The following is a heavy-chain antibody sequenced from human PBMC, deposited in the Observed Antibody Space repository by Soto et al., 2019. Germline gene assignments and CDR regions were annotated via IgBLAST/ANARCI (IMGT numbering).Heavy chain of an antibody. Sequence: QVQLQESGPGLVKPSGTLSLTCAVSGGSISSSNWWSWVRQPPGKGLEWIGEIYHSGSTNYNPSLKSRVTISVDKSKNQFSLKLSSVTAADTAVYXXXXVRYSGWYHPCFDYWGQGTLVTVSS. CDR3: XXVRYSGWYHPCFDY. CDR1: GGSISSSNW. J-gene: IGHJ4*02. D-gene: IGHD6-19*01. CDR2: IYHSGST. V-gene: IGHV4-4*02.